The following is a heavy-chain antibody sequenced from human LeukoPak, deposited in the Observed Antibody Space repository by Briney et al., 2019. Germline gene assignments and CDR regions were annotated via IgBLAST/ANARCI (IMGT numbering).Heavy chain of an antibody. D-gene: IGHD5-24*01. CDR2: SGSGGST. CDR3: ARDGGGYDS. V-gene: IGHV3-23*01. J-gene: IGHJ5*01. CDR1: GFTFSNYA. Sequence: GGSLRLSCAASGFTFSNYAMNWVRQAPGKGLEWVSTSGSGGSTYYADSVKGRFTISRDNAKNSLYLQMNSLRVEDTAVYYCARDGGGYDSWGQGTLVTVSS.